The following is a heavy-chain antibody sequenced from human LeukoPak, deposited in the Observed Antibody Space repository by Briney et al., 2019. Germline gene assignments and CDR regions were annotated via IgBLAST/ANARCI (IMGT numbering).Heavy chain of an antibody. CDR1: GASIMKGDYY. J-gene: IGHJ4*02. V-gene: IGHV4-30-4*01. Sequence: PSETLSLTCIVSGASIMKGDYYWRWIRQAPGKGLEWIGYHYYSGTTNYTPSLKSRVDISVDTFRNQFSLRLSSVTAADTAVYYCARGRYYGDYIDYWGQGTLVTVSS. CDR2: HYYSGTT. D-gene: IGHD4-17*01. CDR3: ARGRYYGDYIDY.